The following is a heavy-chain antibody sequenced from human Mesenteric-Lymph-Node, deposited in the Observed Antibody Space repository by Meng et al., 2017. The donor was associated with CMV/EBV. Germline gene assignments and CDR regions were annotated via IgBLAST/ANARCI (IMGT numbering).Heavy chain of an antibody. CDR1: GFSLSIYS. CDR2: IGTGFTK. Sequence: GESLKISCTASGFSLSIYSMNWVRQAPGKGLEWVAYIGTGFTKYYADSLAGRFTVSRDDAKNSLYLQVNSLRGEDTAVYYCAKISDFWSGSDVWGQGTTVTVSS. CDR3: AKISDFWSGSDV. D-gene: IGHD3-3*01. V-gene: IGHV3-48*04. J-gene: IGHJ6*02.